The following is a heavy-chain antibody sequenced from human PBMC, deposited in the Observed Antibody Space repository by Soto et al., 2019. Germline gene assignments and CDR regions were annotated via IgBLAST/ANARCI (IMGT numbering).Heavy chain of an antibody. J-gene: IGHJ6*02. CDR2: IKQDGSEK. D-gene: IGHD6-13*01. Sequence: GGSLRLSCAASGFTFSSYWMSWVRQAPGKGLEWVANIKQDGSEKYYVDSVKGRFTISRDNAKNSLYLQMNSLRAEDTAVYYCARVTSRSWYYYYGMDVWGQGTTVTVYS. CDR1: GFTFSSYW. CDR3: ARVTSRSWYYYYGMDV. V-gene: IGHV3-7*01.